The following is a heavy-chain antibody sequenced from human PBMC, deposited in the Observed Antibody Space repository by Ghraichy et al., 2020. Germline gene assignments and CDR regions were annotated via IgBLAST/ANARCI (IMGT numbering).Heavy chain of an antibody. CDR3: ARGKPVGGIYDSSGYFLLNWFDP. V-gene: IGHV1-69*13. CDR1: GGTFSSYA. CDR2: IIPIFGTA. Sequence: SVKVSCKASGGTFSSYAISWVRQAPGQGLEWMGGIIPIFGTANYAQKFQGRVTITADESTSTAYMELSSLRSEDTAVYYCARGKPVGGIYDSSGYFLLNWFDPWGQGTLVTVSS. J-gene: IGHJ5*02. D-gene: IGHD3-22*01.